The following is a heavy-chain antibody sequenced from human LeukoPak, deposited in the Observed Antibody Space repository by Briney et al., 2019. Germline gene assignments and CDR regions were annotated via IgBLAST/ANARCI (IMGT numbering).Heavy chain of an antibody. CDR1: GFTFSSYA. CDR3: AREIQRDFDY. CDR2: ISYDGSNK. Sequence: GGSLRLSCAASGFTFSSYAMHWVRQAPGKGLEWVAVISYDGSNKYYADSVKGRFTISRDNSKNTLYLQMNSLRAEDTAVYYCAREIQRDFDYWGREPWSPSPQ. J-gene: IGHJ4*02. V-gene: IGHV3-30-3*01. D-gene: IGHD1-1*01.